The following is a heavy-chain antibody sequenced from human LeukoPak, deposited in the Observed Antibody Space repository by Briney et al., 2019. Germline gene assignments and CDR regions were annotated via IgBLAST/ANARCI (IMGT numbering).Heavy chain of an antibody. V-gene: IGHV6-1*01. Sequence: SQTLSLTCAISGDSVSRTDGGWYWIRQSPSRGLEWLGRTYYRSKWYYDDALSVESRISIKPDTSKNQLTLQLNSVTPEDTALYFCARGGLVRGSINSFIAFDVWGQGIMVTVSS. CDR3: ARGGLVRGSINSFIAFDV. D-gene: IGHD3-10*01. CDR1: GDSVSRTDGG. CDR2: TYYRSKWYY. J-gene: IGHJ3*01.